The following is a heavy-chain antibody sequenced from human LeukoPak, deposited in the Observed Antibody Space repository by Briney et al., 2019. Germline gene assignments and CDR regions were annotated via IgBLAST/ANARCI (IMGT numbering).Heavy chain of an antibody. D-gene: IGHD3-10*01. Sequence: GGSLRLSCAASGFSFDDYGMSWVRQTPGKGLEWVAGINWNGGSTSYVDSVKGRITISRDDAKNSLYLQMNSLRAEDTALYYCARAGAMVRDHMDVWGKGTTVTVSS. J-gene: IGHJ6*03. CDR2: INWNGGST. CDR3: ARAGAMVRDHMDV. CDR1: GFSFDDYG. V-gene: IGHV3-20*04.